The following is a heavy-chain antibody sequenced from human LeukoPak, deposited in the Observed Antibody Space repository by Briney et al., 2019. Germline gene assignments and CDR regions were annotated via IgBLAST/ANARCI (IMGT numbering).Heavy chain of an antibody. J-gene: IGHJ4*02. CDR2: MNPNSGNT. Sequence: ASVKVSCKASGYTFTSYDINWVRQATGQGLEWMGWMNPNSGNTGYAQKFQGRVTMTRNTSISTAYMELSGLRSEDTAVYYCARAYYDSSGYYAYWGQGTLVTVSS. V-gene: IGHV1-8*01. CDR1: GYTFTSYD. D-gene: IGHD3-22*01. CDR3: ARAYYDSSGYYAY.